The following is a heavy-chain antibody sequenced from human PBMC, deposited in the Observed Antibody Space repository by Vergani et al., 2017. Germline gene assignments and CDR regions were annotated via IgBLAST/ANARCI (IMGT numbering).Heavy chain of an antibody. V-gene: IGHV3-30*02. CDR3: AKDGAGYDILTGYLGG. CDR2: IRYDESNK. CDR1: GFTFSSYG. Sequence: QVQLVESGGGVVQPGGSLRLSCAASGFTFSSYGMHWVRQAPGKGLEWVAFIRYDESNKYYADSVKGRFTISRDNSKNTLYLQMNSLRAEDTAVYYCAKDGAGYDILTGYLGGWGQGTLVTVSS. D-gene: IGHD3-9*01. J-gene: IGHJ4*02.